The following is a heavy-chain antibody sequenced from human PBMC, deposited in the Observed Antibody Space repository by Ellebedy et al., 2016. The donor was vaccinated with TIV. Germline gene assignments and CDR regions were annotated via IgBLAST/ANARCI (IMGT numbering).Heavy chain of an antibody. CDR1: GGSISSSSSY. CDR3: AAIQGGADY. CDR2: IYYSGST. D-gene: IGHD3-16*01. V-gene: IGHV4-39*01. Sequence: SETLSLTXTVSGGSISSSSSYWGWIRQPPGKGLEWIGSIYYSGSTYYNPSLKSRVTISVDTSKNQFSLKLSSVTAADTAVYYCAAIQGGADYWGQGTLVTVSS. J-gene: IGHJ4*02.